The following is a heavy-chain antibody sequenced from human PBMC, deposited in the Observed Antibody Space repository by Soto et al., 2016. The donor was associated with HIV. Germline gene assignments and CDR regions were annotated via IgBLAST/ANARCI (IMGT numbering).Heavy chain of an antibody. CDR2: ISGSGGST. D-gene: IGHD6-13*01. CDR1: GFTFSSYA. Sequence: EVQLLESGGGLVQPGGSLRLSCAASGFTFSSYAMSWVRQAPGKGLEWVSAISGSGGSTYYADSVKGRFTISRDNSKNTLYLQMNSLRTEDTAVYYCAKDLPIGVYSSSLTGDAFDIWGQGTMVTVSS. V-gene: IGHV3-23*01. J-gene: IGHJ3*02. CDR3: AKDLPIGVYSSSLTGDAFDI.